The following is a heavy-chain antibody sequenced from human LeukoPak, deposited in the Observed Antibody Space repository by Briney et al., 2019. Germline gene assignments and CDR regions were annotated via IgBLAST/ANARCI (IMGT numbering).Heavy chain of an antibody. J-gene: IGHJ5*02. Sequence: GASVTVSFKASGYTFTSYDINWVRQATGQGLEWMGWMNPNSGNTGYAQKFQGRVTMTRNTSISTAYMELSSLRSEDTAVYYCARGQAKRWLQSNWFDPWGQGTLVTVSS. V-gene: IGHV1-8*01. CDR1: GYTFTSYD. CDR3: ARGQAKRWLQSNWFDP. D-gene: IGHD5-24*01. CDR2: MNPNSGNT.